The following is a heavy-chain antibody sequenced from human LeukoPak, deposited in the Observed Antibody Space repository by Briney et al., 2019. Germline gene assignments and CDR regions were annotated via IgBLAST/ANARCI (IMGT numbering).Heavy chain of an antibody. CDR3: ARARMVRGVIIPPRY. J-gene: IGHJ4*02. CDR2: ISSSGSTI. Sequence: GGSLRLSCAASGFTFSDYYMSWIRQAPGKGLEWVSYISSSGSTIYYADSVKGRSTISRDNAKNSLYLQMNSLRAEDTAVYYCARARMVRGVIIPPRYWGQGTLVTVSS. V-gene: IGHV3-11*01. CDR1: GFTFSDYY. D-gene: IGHD3-10*01.